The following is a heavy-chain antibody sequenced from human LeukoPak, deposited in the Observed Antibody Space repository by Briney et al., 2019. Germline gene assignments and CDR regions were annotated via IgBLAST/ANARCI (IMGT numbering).Heavy chain of an antibody. CDR2: IYYRGTT. V-gene: IGHV4-59*01. CDR3: VSRRQLEGLEV. D-gene: IGHD1-1*01. Sequence: XGYYWGWVRQPPGKALEWIGYIYYRGTTNYNPSLKSRVSMSVDTSKNQFSLRLSSVTAADTAIYYCVSRRQLEGLEVWGQGALVTVSS. J-gene: IGHJ4*02. CDR1: XGYY.